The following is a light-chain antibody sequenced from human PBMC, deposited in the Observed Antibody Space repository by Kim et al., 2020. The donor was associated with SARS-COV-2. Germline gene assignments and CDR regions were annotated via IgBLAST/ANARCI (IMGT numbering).Light chain of an antibody. V-gene: IGLV1-40*01. CDR1: SSNIGAGYV. CDR3: QSYDSSLSGVV. J-gene: IGLJ2*01. CDR2: GNN. Sequence: QGVTIACTGSSSNIGAGYVVHWYQQLPGTAPKLLIYGNNNRPSGVPDRFSGSKSGTSASLAITGLQAEDEADYYCQSYDSSLSGVVFGGGTKLTVL.